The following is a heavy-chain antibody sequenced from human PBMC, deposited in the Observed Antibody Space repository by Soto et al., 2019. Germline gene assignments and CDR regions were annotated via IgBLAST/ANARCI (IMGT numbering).Heavy chain of an antibody. Sequence: VKVSCKASGYTFTSYDINWVRQATGQGLEWMGWMNPNSGNTGYAQKFQGRVTMTRNTSISTAYMELSSLRSEDTAVYYCARDTFLYDFWSGYYIKGYNWFDPWGQGTLVTSPQ. CDR3: ARDTFLYDFWSGYYIKGYNWFDP. CDR1: GYTFTSYD. D-gene: IGHD3-3*01. V-gene: IGHV1-8*01. CDR2: MNPNSGNT. J-gene: IGHJ5*02.